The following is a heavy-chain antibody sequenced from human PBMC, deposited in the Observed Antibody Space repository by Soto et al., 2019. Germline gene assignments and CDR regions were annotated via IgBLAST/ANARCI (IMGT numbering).Heavy chain of an antibody. D-gene: IGHD3-10*01. J-gene: IGHJ4*02. CDR2: ISRSGSTM. V-gene: IGHV3-11*01. CDR1: GFTFSDFY. CDR3: AKDRSSSTYGLGFDF. Sequence: GGSLRLSCAASGFTFSDFYMSWIRQAPGKGLEWVSCISRSGSTMYHADSVKGRFTISRDNAKNSLYLQMNSLRAEDTAVYYCAKDRSSSTYGLGFDFWGQGALVTVSS.